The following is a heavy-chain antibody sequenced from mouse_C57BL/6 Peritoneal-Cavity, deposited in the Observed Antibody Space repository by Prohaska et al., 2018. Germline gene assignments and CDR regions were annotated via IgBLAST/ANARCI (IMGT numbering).Heavy chain of an antibody. Sequence: EVQLVESGGGLVKPGGSLKLSCAASGFTFSSYAMSWVRQTPEKRLEWVANIRDCGSYTYYPDNVKGRFTISRDNAKNNLYLQMSHLKSEDTAMYYCAREHYSNYVDAMDYWGQGTSVTVSS. CDR3: AREHYSNYVDAMDY. CDR2: IRDCGSYT. V-gene: IGHV5-4*01. J-gene: IGHJ4*01. CDR1: GFTFSSYA. D-gene: IGHD2-5*01.